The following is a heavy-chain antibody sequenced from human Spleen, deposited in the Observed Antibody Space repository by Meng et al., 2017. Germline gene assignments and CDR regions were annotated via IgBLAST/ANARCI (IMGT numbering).Heavy chain of an antibody. CDR2: IYYTGST. Sequence: SETLSLTCTVSGASVSSATYYWSWIRQPPGKGLEYIGYIYYTGSTNYNPSLKSRVTISVDTSKNQFSLKLSSVTAADTAVYYCAWGSYKYFQLWGQGTLVTVSS. V-gene: IGHV4-61*01. D-gene: IGHD3-16*01. CDR1: GASVSSATYY. CDR3: AWGSYKYFQL. J-gene: IGHJ1*01.